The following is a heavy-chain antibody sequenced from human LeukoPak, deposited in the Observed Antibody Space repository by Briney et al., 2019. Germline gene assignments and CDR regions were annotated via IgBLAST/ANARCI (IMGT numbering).Heavy chain of an antibody. J-gene: IGHJ4*02. D-gene: IGHD5-12*01. CDR2: IIGSTGST. V-gene: IGHV3-23*01. CDR1: GFTFSNYA. Sequence: GGSLRLSCALSGFTFSNYAMSWVRQAPGKGLEWVSLIIGSTGSTFYADSVKGRFTISRDNSKNTLYLQMNSLRAEDTAVYYCAKGGYDYVEIGYFDYWGQGTLVTVSS. CDR3: AKGGYDYVEIGYFDY.